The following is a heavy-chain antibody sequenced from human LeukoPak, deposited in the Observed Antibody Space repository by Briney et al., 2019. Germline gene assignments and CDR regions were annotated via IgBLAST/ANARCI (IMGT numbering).Heavy chain of an antibody. CDR3: AKDRLYYYGSGSLFDY. Sequence: HPGGSLRLSCAASGFTFSNYAMSWVRQAPGKGLEWVSVISGSGGSTYYTDSVKGRFTISRDNSKNTLYLQMNSLRAEDTAVYYCAKDRLYYYGSGSLFDYWAREPWSPSPQ. V-gene: IGHV3-23*01. CDR1: GFTFSNYA. J-gene: IGHJ4*02. CDR2: ISGSGGST. D-gene: IGHD3-10*01.